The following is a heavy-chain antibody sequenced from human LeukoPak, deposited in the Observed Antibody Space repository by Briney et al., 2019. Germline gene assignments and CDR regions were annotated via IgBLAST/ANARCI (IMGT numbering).Heavy chain of an antibody. CDR1: GFTFSSYA. V-gene: IGHV3-30*04. J-gene: IGHJ3*02. CDR2: ISYDGSNK. D-gene: IGHD2-15*01. CDR3: ARDSVVVAAMGAFDI. Sequence: PGGSLRLSCAASGFTFSSYAMHWVRQAPGKGLEGVAVISYDGSNKYYADSVKGRFTISRDNSKNTLYLQMNSLRAEDTAVYYCARDSVVVAAMGAFDIWGQGTMVTVSS.